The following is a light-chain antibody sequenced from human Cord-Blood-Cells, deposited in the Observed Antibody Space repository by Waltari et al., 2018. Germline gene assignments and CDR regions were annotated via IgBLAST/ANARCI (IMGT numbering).Light chain of an antibody. CDR2: SNN. V-gene: IGLV1-44*01. CDR1: SSNIGSNT. Sequence: QSVLTQPPSASGTPGQRVTISCSGSSSNIGSNTVNWYQQLPGTAPKLLIYSNNHRPSGVPGRFSGSKSGTSASLASSGLQSEDEADYYCAAWDDSLNGPVFGGGTKLTVL. J-gene: IGLJ3*02. CDR3: AAWDDSLNGPV.